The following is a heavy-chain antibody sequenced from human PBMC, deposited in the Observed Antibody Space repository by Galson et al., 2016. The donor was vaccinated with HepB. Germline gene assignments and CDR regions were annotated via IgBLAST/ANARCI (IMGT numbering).Heavy chain of an antibody. J-gene: IGHJ4*02. V-gene: IGHV3-23*01. CDR3: AKGPWIQLPFDY. CDR1: GFTFSSYA. Sequence: SLRLSCAASGFTFSSYAMSWVRQAPGKGLEWVSAISGSGGSTYYADSVKGRFTISRDNSKNTLYLQMNGLRAEDTAVYYCAKGPWIQLPFDYWGQGTLVTVSS. D-gene: IGHD5-18*01. CDR2: ISGSGGST.